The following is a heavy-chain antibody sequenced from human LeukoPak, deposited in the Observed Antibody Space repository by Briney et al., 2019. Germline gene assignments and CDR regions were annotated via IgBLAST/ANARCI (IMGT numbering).Heavy chain of an antibody. CDR3: ARDPPASDYYGMDV. J-gene: IGHJ6*02. V-gene: IGHV3-30*04. CDR2: ISYDGSNK. CDR1: GFTFSSYA. Sequence: GGSLRLSCAASGFTFSSYAMHWVRQAPGRGLEWVAVISYDGSNKYYADSVKGRFTISRDNSKNTLYLQMNSLRAEDTAVYYCARDPPASDYYGMDVWGQGTTVTVSS.